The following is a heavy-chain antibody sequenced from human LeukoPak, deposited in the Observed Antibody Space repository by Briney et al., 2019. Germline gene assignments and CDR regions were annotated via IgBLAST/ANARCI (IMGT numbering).Heavy chain of an antibody. CDR3: ARGARYYYGSGSWGYYYMDV. J-gene: IGHJ6*03. Sequence: SETLSLTCAVYGGSFSGYYWSWIRQPPGKGLEWTGEINHSGSTNYNPSLKSRVTISVDTSKNQFSLKLSSVTAADTAVYYCARGARYYYGSGSWGYYYMDVWGKGTTVTVSS. V-gene: IGHV4-34*01. CDR1: GGSFSGYY. CDR2: INHSGST. D-gene: IGHD3-10*01.